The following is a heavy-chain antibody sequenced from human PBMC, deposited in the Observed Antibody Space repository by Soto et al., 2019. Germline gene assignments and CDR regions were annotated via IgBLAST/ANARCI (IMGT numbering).Heavy chain of an antibody. J-gene: IGHJ4*02. CDR2: IDPSGGST. D-gene: IGHD3-22*01. CDR1: GFTFTTYY. V-gene: IGHV1-46*01. Sequence: QVRLVQSGAEVKKPGASVSISCKTSGFTFTTYYIHWVRQAPGQGLEWMGMIDPSGGSTTYAQKFQGRLTRTSDMSTSTVYMELSSLRSEDTAVYYGARVPYDTTGYYAFWGQGTLVTVSS. CDR3: ARVPYDTTGYYAF.